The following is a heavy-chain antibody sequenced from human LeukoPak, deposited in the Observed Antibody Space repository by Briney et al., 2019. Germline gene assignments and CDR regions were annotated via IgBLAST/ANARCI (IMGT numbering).Heavy chain of an antibody. Sequence: SETLSLTCTVSGGSISSSSYYWGWIRQPPGKGLEWIGSIYYSGSTNDNPSLKSRVTMSVDTSKNQFSLKLSSVTAADTAVYYCARGRYCSSISCYVYGMDVWGQGTTVTVSS. J-gene: IGHJ6*02. V-gene: IGHV4-39*07. CDR2: IYYSGST. D-gene: IGHD2-2*01. CDR3: ARGRYCSSISCYVYGMDV. CDR1: GGSISSSSYY.